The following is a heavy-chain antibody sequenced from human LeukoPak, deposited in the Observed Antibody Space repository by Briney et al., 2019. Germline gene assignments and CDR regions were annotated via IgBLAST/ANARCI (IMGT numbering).Heavy chain of an antibody. J-gene: IGHJ3*02. CDR2: IYHSGST. CDR3: ARASNYYESSGYVSQGAFDI. Sequence: SQTLSLTCAVSGGSISSGGYSWSWIRQPPGKGLEWIGYIYHSGSTYYNPSLKSRVTISVDRSKNQFSLKLSSVTAADTAVYYCARASNYYESSGYVSQGAFDIWGQGTMVTVSS. V-gene: IGHV4-30-2*01. CDR1: GGSISSGGYS. D-gene: IGHD3-22*01.